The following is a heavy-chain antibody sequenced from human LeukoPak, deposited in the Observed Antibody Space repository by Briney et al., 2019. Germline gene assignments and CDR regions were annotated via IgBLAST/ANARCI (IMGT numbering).Heavy chain of an antibody. J-gene: IGHJ4*02. Sequence: GESLKISCQTFGYSFISYWIGWVRQMPGKGLEWVAAINPDDSDTRYSPSFRGQVTISADKSTGTAYLQWSNLKASDTAIYYCARHSSYDILTGFAYWGQGTLVTVSS. CDR3: ARHSSYDILTGFAY. CDR1: GYSFISYW. V-gene: IGHV5-51*01. D-gene: IGHD3-9*01. CDR2: INPDDSDT.